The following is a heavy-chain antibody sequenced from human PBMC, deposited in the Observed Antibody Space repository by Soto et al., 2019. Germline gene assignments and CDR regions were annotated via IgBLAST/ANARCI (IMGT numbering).Heavy chain of an antibody. CDR1: GGTFSSYA. CDR3: ASPISPQIQGITIFGVAPRRYYYYGMDV. V-gene: IGHV1-69*13. CDR2: IIPIFGTA. D-gene: IGHD3-3*01. Sequence: SVKVSCKASGGTFSSYAISWVRQAPGQGLEWMGGIIPIFGTANYAQKFQGRVTITADESTSTAYMELSSLRSEDTAVYYCASPISPQIQGITIFGVAPRRYYYYGMDVWGQGTTVTVSS. J-gene: IGHJ6*02.